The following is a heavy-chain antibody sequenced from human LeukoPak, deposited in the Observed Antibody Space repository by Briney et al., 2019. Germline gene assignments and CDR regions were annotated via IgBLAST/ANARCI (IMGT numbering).Heavy chain of an antibody. Sequence: SETLSLTCTVSGGSVINYFWSWIRQPPGEGLEWIGYIFYSGATSYNPSLESRVTISIDTSKNQFSLRLSSVTAADTAIYYCVRHDNYPEFKRGLDPWGQGTLVTVSS. CDR1: GGSVINYF. J-gene: IGHJ5*02. V-gene: IGHV4-59*08. CDR3: VRHDNYPEFKRGLDP. CDR2: IFYSGAT. D-gene: IGHD3-10*01.